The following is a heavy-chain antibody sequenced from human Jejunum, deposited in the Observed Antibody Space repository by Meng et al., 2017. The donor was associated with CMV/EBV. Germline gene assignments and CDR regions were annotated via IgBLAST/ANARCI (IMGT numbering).Heavy chain of an antibody. CDR1: GDTFSTYT. CDR2: IIPMLDRP. J-gene: IGHJ3*01. D-gene: IGHD2-15*01. Sequence: APGDTFSTYTITWVRQAPGQGLEWMGRIIPMLDRPNYAQKYQGRITITADKSTSTAYMELSSLRSEDTAVYYCARRKDMRGDDFDVWGQGTLVTVSS. CDR3: ARRKDMRGDDFDV. V-gene: IGHV1-69*02.